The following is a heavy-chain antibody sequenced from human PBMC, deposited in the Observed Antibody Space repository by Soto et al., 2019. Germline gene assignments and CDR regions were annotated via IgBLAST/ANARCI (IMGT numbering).Heavy chain of an antibody. Sequence: PSETLSLTCIVSGGSINIGGYYWVWIRHPPGKGLEWIGSISYSGNTYNSPSLQSRVIISIDTSKNQFYLNVDSVTAADTAVYYCARRRASDYGGNNNPYYFDYWGQGTLVTVSS. CDR3: ARRRASDYGGNNNPYYFDY. J-gene: IGHJ4*02. CDR1: GGSINIGGYY. D-gene: IGHD4-17*01. V-gene: IGHV4-39*01. CDR2: ISYSGNT.